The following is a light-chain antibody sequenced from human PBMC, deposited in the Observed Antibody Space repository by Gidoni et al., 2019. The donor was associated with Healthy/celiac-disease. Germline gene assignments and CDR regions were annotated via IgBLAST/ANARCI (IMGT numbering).Light chain of an antibody. J-gene: IGKJ3*01. CDR1: QSVSSSY. V-gene: IGKV3-20*01. CDR3: QKYGSSLFT. Sequence: EIVLTQSPGTLSLSPGERATLSCRASQSVSSSYLAWYQQKPGQAPRLLIYGASSRATGIPERFSGSGSGTDFTLIISRLEPEDFAVYYCQKYGSSLFTFGPGTKVDIK. CDR2: GAS.